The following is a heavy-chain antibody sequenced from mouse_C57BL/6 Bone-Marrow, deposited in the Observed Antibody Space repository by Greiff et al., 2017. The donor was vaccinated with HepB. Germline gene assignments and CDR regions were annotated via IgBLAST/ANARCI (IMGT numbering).Heavy chain of an antibody. CDR2: IHPNSGST. CDR3: ARLVELRLQGY. CDR1: GYTFTSYW. Sequence: VQLQQPGAELVKPGASVKLSCKASGYTFTSYWMHWVKQRPGQGLEWIGMIHPNSGSTNYNEKFKSKATLTVDKSSSTAYMQLSSLTSEDSAVYYCARLVELRLQGYWGQGTTLTVSS. V-gene: IGHV1-64*01. J-gene: IGHJ2*01. D-gene: IGHD3-2*02.